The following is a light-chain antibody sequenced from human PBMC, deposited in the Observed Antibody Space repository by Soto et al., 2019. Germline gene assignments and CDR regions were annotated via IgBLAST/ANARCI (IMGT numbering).Light chain of an antibody. Sequence: DTQMTQSPSSLSASVGDRVTITCRASQSISGYLNWYQQKPGKAPKLLISGASTLQSGVPSRFSGRGSGTDFTLAISSLQPEDVAVYYCQQSFSTLLSFGGGTKVDIK. CDR1: QSISGY. V-gene: IGKV1-39*01. CDR3: QQSFSTLLS. J-gene: IGKJ4*01. CDR2: GAS.